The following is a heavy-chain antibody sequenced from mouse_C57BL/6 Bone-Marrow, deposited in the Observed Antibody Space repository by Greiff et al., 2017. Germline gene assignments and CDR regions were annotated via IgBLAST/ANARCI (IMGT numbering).Heavy chain of an antibody. V-gene: IGHV1-42*01. D-gene: IGHD1-1*01. Sequence: VQLQQSGPELVKPGASVKISCKASGYSFTGYYMNWVKQSPEKSLEWIGEINPSTGGTTYNQKFKAKATLTVDKSSSTAYMQLKSLTSEDSAVYYGARSIIYYYGSSYVLDYWGQGTTLTVSS. CDR2: INPSTGGT. CDR3: ARSIIYYYGSSYVLDY. CDR1: GYSFTGYY. J-gene: IGHJ2*01.